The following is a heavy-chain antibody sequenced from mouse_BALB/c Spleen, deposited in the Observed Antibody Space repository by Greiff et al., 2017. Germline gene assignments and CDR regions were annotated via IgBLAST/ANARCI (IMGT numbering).Heavy chain of an antibody. CDR2: ISSGGSYT. CDR1: GFTFSSYG. J-gene: IGHJ3*01. D-gene: IGHD2-2*01. V-gene: IGHV5-6*02. CDR3: ARQGVYYGYDGAWFAY. Sequence: EVKLVESGGDLVKPGGSLKLSCAASGFTFSSYGMAWVRQTPDKRLEWVATISSGGSYTYYPDSVKGRFTISRDNAKNTLYLQMSSLKSEDTAMYYCARQGVYYGYDGAWFAYWGQGTLVTVSA.